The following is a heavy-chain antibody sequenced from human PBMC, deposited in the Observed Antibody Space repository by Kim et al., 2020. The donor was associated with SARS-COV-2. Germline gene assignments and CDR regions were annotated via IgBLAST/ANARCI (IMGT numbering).Heavy chain of an antibody. J-gene: IGHJ3*02. Sequence: SETLSLTCTVSGGSVSSGSYYWSWIRQPPGKGLEWIGYIYYSGSTNYNPSLKSRVTISVDTSKNQFSLKLSSVTAADTAVYYCAREVPDAFDIWGQGTMVTVSS. CDR2: IYYSGST. V-gene: IGHV4-61*01. CDR3: AREVPDAFDI. D-gene: IGHD1-1*01. CDR1: GGSVSSGSYY.